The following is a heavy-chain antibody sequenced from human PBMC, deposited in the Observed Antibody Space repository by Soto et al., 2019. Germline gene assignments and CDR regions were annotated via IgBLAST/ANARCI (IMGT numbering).Heavy chain of an antibody. D-gene: IGHD1-7*01. CDR1: GGSVRDGSYY. J-gene: IGHJ5*02. CDR3: AGYNWSYYFDP. CDR2: IYHSGST. Sequence: RSLTCTVSGGSVRDGSYYWAWLRQPPGKGLEWIGHIYHSGSTIYNPSLKSRVNITIDTSKSQSSLTLNSMTAADTAVYYCAGYNWSYYFDPWGQGTLVTVSS. V-gene: IGHV4-61*01.